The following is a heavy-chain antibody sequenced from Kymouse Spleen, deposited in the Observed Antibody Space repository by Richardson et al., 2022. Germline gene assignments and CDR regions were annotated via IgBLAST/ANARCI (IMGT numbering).Heavy chain of an antibody. J-gene: IGHJ6*02. CDR2: INHSGST. Sequence: QVQLQQWGAGLLKPSETLSLTCAVYGGSFSGYYWSWIRQPPGKGLEWIGEINHSGSTNYNPSLKSRVTISVDTSKNQFSLKLSSVTAADTAVYYCARAGYYGMDVWGQGTTVTVSS. CDR1: GGSFSGYY. D-gene: IGHD3-10*01. CDR3: ARAGYYGMDV. V-gene: IGHV4-34*01.